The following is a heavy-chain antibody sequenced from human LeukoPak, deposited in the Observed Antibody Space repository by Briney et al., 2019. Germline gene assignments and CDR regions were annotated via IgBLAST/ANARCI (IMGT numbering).Heavy chain of an antibody. D-gene: IGHD1/OR15-1a*01. CDR1: GFTFSTYS. V-gene: IGHV3-48*01. J-gene: IGHJ6*03. Sequence: GGSLRLSCAASGFTFSTYSMNWVRQAPGKGLEWVSYISSSSNTIYYADSVKGRFTISRDNAKNSLYLQMNSLRAEDTAVYYCARVGGDWRTGTYYYYYMDVRGKGTTVTVSS. CDR3: ARVGGDWRTGTYYYYYMDV. CDR2: ISSSSNTI.